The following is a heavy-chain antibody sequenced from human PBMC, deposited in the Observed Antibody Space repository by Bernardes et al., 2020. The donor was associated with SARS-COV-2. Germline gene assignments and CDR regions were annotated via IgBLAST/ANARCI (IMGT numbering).Heavy chain of an antibody. Sequence: SETLSLTCAVYGGSFSGYYWSWIRQPPGKGLEWIGEINHSGSTNYNPSLKSRVTISVDTSKNQFSLKLSSVTAADTAVYYCARLNGFYYYGSGSYYRGRPYYFDYWGQGTLVTVSS. CDR3: ARLNGFYYYGSGSYYRGRPYYFDY. D-gene: IGHD3-10*01. CDR1: GGSFSGYY. CDR2: INHSGST. J-gene: IGHJ4*02. V-gene: IGHV4-34*01.